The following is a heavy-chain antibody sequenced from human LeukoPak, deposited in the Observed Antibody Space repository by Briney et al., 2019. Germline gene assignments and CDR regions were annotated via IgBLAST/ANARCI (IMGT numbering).Heavy chain of an antibody. V-gene: IGHV3-73*01. J-gene: IGHJ5*02. CDR2: IDKKDKLYAS. CDR1: GFTFSGSA. CDR3: TRDRGTYNWFDP. Sequence: GGSLRLSCVASGFTFSGSAVHWVRKSSGKGLEWVCHIDKKDKLYASAYAESGKGRFTIYRDESKQTAYLHMDRLKNEDTALYLCTRDRGTYNWFDPWGQGTLVTVSS. D-gene: IGHD2-15*01.